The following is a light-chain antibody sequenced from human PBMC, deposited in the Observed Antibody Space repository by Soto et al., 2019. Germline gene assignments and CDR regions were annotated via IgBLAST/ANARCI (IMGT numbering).Light chain of an antibody. V-gene: IGLV2-8*01. CDR1: NTDVGGYNY. Sequence: QSVLTQPPSASGSPGQSVTTSCTGSNTDVGGYNYVSWYQQHPGKAPKVMIYEVTKRPSGVPARFSGSRSGNTASLTVSGLQAEDEADYYCQSYDNSLTGWVFGGGTKLTVL. J-gene: IGLJ3*02. CDR2: EVT. CDR3: QSYDNSLTGWV.